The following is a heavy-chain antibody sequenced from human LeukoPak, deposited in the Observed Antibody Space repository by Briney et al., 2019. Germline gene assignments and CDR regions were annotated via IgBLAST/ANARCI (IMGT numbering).Heavy chain of an antibody. CDR3: ATVFTSDRLGEGY. Sequence: ASVKVSCKASGYTFTSYYMHWVRQAPGKGLEWMGGFDPEDGETIYAQKFQGRVTMTEDTSTDTAYMELSSLGSEDTAVYYCATVFTSDRLGEGYWGQGTLVTVSS. CDR1: GYTFTSYY. D-gene: IGHD3-10*01. V-gene: IGHV1-24*01. CDR2: FDPEDGET. J-gene: IGHJ4*02.